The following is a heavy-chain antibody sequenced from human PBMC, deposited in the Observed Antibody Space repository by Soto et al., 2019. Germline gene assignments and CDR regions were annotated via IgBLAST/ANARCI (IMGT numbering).Heavy chain of an antibody. CDR2: IHYSGST. CDR3: ASLRVDIVATTTSGTFDY. J-gene: IGHJ4*02. CDR1: GVSISDYY. V-gene: IGHV4-59*01. Sequence: SETLSLTCTVSGVSISDYYWSWIRQPPGKGLEWIGYIHYSGSTDYNPSLKSRVTISVDTSENQFSLELTSVTAADTAVYYCASLRVDIVATTTSGTFDYWGQGTLVTVSS. D-gene: IGHD5-12*01.